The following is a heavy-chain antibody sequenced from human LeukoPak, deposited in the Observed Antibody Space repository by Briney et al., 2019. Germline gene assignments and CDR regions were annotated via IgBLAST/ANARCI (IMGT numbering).Heavy chain of an antibody. Sequence: GGSLRLSCAASGFTFSSYAMSWVRQAPGKGLEWVSAISGSGGSTYYADSVKGRFTISRDNSKNTLYLQMNSLRAEDTAVYYCATLLRRYDFWSGYCDYWGQGTLVTVSS. CDR1: GFTFSSYA. D-gene: IGHD3-3*01. V-gene: IGHV3-23*01. J-gene: IGHJ4*02. CDR2: ISGSGGST. CDR3: ATLLRRYDFWSGYCDY.